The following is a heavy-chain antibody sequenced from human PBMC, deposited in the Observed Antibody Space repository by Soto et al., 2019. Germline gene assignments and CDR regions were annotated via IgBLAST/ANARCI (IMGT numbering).Heavy chain of an antibody. CDR2: INAGNGNT. CDR1: GYTFTSYA. CDR3: ARVGSSGWYTLPHYYFDY. D-gene: IGHD6-19*01. V-gene: IGHV1-3*01. J-gene: IGHJ4*02. Sequence: ASVKVSCKASGYTFTSYAMHWVRQAPGQRLEWMGWINAGNGNTKYSQKFQGRVTITRDTSASTAYMELSSLRSEDTAVYYCARVGSSGWYTLPHYYFDYWGQGTLVTVSS.